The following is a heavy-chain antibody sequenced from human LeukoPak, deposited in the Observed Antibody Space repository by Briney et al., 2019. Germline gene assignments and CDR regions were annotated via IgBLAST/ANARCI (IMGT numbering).Heavy chain of an antibody. V-gene: IGHV1-46*04. CDR2: INPSGGST. Sequence: GGSVKVSCKASGYTFTNYYVHWVRQAPGHGLEWVGLINPSGGSTNYAQRLQGRVTMTRDTSTSTLYMELNSLRAEDTDLYYCARDCTVPTFRGCVGTWGEGTLLTLSS. D-gene: IGHD3-16*01. J-gene: IGHJ5*02. CDR1: GYTFTNYY. CDR3: ARDCTVPTFRGCVGT.